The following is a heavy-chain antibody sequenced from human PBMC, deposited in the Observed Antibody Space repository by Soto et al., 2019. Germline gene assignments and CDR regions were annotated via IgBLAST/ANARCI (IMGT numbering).Heavy chain of an antibody. V-gene: IGHV5-51*01. CDR1: GYSFTSYW. Sequence: PGESLKISCKGSGYSFTSYWIGWVRQMPGKGLEWMGIIYPGDFDTRYSPSFQGQVTISADKSISTAYLQWSSLKASDTAMYYCARQNTYYYDSSGYYYFDYWGQGTLVTVSS. D-gene: IGHD3-22*01. J-gene: IGHJ4*02. CDR3: ARQNTYYYDSSGYYYFDY. CDR2: IYPGDFDT.